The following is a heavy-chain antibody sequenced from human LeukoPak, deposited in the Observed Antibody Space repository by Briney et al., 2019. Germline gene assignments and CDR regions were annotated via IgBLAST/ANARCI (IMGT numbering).Heavy chain of an antibody. Sequence: GASVKVSCKASGYTFTSYGISWVRQAPGQGLEWMGWISAYNGNTNYAQKLQGRVTMTTDTSTSTAYMELRSLRSDDTAVNYCARDGSYGSGSPLRFDPWGQGTLVTVSS. CDR2: ISAYNGNT. CDR1: GYTFTSYG. V-gene: IGHV1-18*01. CDR3: ARDGSYGSGSPLRFDP. D-gene: IGHD3-10*01. J-gene: IGHJ5*02.